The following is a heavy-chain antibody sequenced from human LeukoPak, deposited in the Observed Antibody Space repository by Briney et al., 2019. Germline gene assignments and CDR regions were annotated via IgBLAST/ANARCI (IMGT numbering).Heavy chain of an antibody. CDR1: GFTFDDYA. V-gene: IGHV3-20*04. CDR2: INWNGGST. D-gene: IGHD1-26*01. J-gene: IGHJ4*02. Sequence: PGRSLRLSCAASGFTFDDYAMTWVRQAPGKGLEWVSGINWNGGSTGYADSVKGRSTISRDNAKNSLYLQMNSLRAEDTAFYYCARDRIVGATSPGGYWGQGTLVAVSS. CDR3: ARDRIVGATSPGGY.